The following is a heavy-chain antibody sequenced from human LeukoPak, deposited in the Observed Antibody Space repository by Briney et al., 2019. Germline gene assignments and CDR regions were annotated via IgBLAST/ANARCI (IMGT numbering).Heavy chain of an antibody. V-gene: IGHV1-69*05. CDR2: IIPIFGTA. CDR1: GYTFTSYA. J-gene: IGHJ5*02. Sequence: SVKVSCKASGYTFTSYAISWVRQAPGQGLEWMGGIIPIFGTANYAQKFQGRVTITTDESTSTAYMELSSLRSEDTAVYYCARGREQLVRTYNWFDPWGQGTLVTVSS. CDR3: ARGREQLVRTYNWFDP. D-gene: IGHD6-6*01.